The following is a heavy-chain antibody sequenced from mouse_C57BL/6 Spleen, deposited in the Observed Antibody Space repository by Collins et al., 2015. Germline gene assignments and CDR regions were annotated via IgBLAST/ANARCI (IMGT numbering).Heavy chain of an antibody. Sequence: EVQLVESGGDLVKPGGSLKLSCAASGFTFSSYGMSWVRQTPEKRLEWVAYISNGGGSTYYPDTVKGRFTISRDNAKNTLYLQMSSLKSEDTAMYYCARHGGSSHSFAYWGQGTLVTVST. J-gene: IGHJ3*01. CDR3: ARHGGSSHSFAY. V-gene: IGHV5-12-2*01. CDR2: ISNGGGST. CDR1: GFTFSSYG. D-gene: IGHD1-1*01.